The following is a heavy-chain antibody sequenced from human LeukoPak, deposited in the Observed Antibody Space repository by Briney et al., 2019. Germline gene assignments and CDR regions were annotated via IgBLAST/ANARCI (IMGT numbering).Heavy chain of an antibody. V-gene: IGHV4-59*01. D-gene: IGHD1-7*01. Sequence: SETLSLTCTVSGGSISSYYWSWIRQPPGKGLEWIGYIYYSGSTNYNPSLKSRVTISVDTSKNQFSLKLSSVTAADTAVYYCARGVVTGTQELWGQGTLVTVSS. J-gene: IGHJ4*02. CDR1: GGSISSYY. CDR3: ARGVVTGTQEL. CDR2: IYYSGST.